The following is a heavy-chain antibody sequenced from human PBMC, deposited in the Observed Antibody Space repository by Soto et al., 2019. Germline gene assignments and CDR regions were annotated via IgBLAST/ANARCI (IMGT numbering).Heavy chain of an antibody. V-gene: IGHV3-48*03. Sequence: GGSLRLSCAASGFTFSSYEMNWVRQAPGKGLEWVSYISSSGSTIYYADSVKGRFTISRDNAKNSLYLQMNSLRAEDTAVYYCVSTKNDPPLERPDYWGQGTLVTVSS. CDR1: GFTFSSYE. CDR2: ISSSGSTI. D-gene: IGHD1-1*01. J-gene: IGHJ4*02. CDR3: VSTKNDPPLERPDY.